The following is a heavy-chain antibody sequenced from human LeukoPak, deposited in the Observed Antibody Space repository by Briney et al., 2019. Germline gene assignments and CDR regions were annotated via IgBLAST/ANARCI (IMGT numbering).Heavy chain of an antibody. CDR3: ARARALSRYCSSTSCYDGMDV. D-gene: IGHD2-2*01. V-gene: IGHV1-8*01. CDR1: GYTFTSYD. J-gene: IGHJ6*02. Sequence: ASVKVSCKASGYTFTSYDINWVRQATGQGLEWMGWMNPNSGNTGYAQKFQGRVTMTRNTSISTAYMELSSLRSEDTAVYYCARARALSRYCSSTSCYDGMDVWGQGTTVTVSS. CDR2: MNPNSGNT.